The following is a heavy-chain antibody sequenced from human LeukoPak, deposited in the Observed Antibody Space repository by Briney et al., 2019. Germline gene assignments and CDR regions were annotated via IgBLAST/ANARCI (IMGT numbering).Heavy chain of an antibody. D-gene: IGHD3-10*01. J-gene: IGHJ5*02. CDR3: ARDQWMAPDYYGSGSYYNGIPLDP. Sequence: GGSLRLSCAASGFTFSSYSMNWVRQAPGKGLEWVSYISSSSSTIYYADSVKGRFTISRDNAKNSLYLQMNSLRAEDTAVYYCARDQWMAPDYYGSGSYYNGIPLDPWGQGTLVIVSS. CDR1: GFTFSSYS. CDR2: ISSSSSTI. V-gene: IGHV3-48*01.